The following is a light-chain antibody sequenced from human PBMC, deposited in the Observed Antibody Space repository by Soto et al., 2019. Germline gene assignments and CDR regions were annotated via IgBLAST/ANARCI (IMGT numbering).Light chain of an antibody. J-gene: IGKJ1*01. V-gene: IGKV3-20*01. CDR2: GAS. CDR1: QTFSSNY. CDR3: QQYGSSGT. Sequence: EIILTQSPDTLSLSPGERATLSCRASQTFSSNYLAWCQQRPGQAPRLLIYGASTRAAGIPDRFSGSGSGTDFTLTISRLEPEDFAVYYCQQYGSSGTFGQGTKVDIK.